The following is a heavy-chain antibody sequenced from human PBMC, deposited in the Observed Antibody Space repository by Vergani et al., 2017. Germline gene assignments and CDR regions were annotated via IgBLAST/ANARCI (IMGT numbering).Heavy chain of an antibody. CDR3: ARQQQLVSHQRYYYYGMDV. CDR2: IYHSGNT. J-gene: IGHJ6*02. CDR1: GYSISSGCY. Sequence: QVQLQESGPGLVKPSETLSLTCTVSGYSISSGCYWGWIRQPPGKGLEWIGSIYHSGNTYYNPSLKSRVTISIDTSKNQFSLKLSSVTAADTAVYFCARQQQLVSHQRYYYYGMDVWGQGTTVTVSS. D-gene: IGHD6-13*01. V-gene: IGHV4-38-2*02.